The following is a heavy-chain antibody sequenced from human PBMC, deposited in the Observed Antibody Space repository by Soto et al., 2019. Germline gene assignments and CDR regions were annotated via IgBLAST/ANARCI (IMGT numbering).Heavy chain of an antibody. CDR3: ARKVDTNRAYYFDY. CDR2: IYYSGST. V-gene: IGHV4-59*01. CDR1: GGSISSYY. D-gene: IGHD5-18*01. J-gene: IGHJ4*02. Sequence: QVQLQESGPGLVKPSETLSLTCTVSGGSISSYYWSWIRQPPGKGLEWIGYIYYSGSTNYNPSLKSRVTISVDTSKNQFYLKLTSVTAADTAVYYCARKVDTNRAYYFDYWGQGTLVTVSS.